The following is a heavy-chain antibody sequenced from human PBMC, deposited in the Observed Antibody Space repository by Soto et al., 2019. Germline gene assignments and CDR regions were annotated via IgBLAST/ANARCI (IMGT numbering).Heavy chain of an antibody. J-gene: IGHJ6*02. CDR3: AKGGAIVAAGTRVYLNTAIDL. V-gene: IGHV1-2*02. D-gene: IGHD1-26*01. CDR2: INPNSGDT. Sequence: ASVKVSCKASGYTFTGYYVHWVRQAPGQGLEWMGWINPNSGDTYLAQRFQGRVTMNRDTSIGTACMELRGLTSDDTAEYYCAKGGAIVAAGTRVYLNTAIDLWSQGTSVTVSS. CDR1: GYTFTGYY.